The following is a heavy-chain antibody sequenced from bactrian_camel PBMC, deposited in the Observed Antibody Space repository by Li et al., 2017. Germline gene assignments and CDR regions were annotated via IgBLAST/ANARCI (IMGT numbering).Heavy chain of an antibody. J-gene: IGHJ4*01. CDR1: GYAYKGNC. Sequence: HVQLVESGGGSVQAGGSLRLSCAISGYAYKGNCMGWFRQAPGKEREGVASIWPSGRAYYADSVKGRFTISRENAKNTLNLELSSLKNEDTAMYFCTTFRGSYYATPNIYWGQGTQVTVS. V-gene: IGHV3S57*01. CDR3: TTFRGSYYATPNIY. D-gene: IGHD1*01. CDR2: IWPSGRA.